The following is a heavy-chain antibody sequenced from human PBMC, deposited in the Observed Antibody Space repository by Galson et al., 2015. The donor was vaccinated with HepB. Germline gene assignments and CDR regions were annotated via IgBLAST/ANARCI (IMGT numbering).Heavy chain of an antibody. D-gene: IGHD5-24*01. CDR1: GFTFSSYA. CDR2: ISYDGSNK. V-gene: IGHV3-30-3*01. Sequence: SLRLSCAASGFTFSSYAMHWVRQAPGKGLEWVAVISYDGSNKYYADSVKGRFTISRDNSKNTLYLLMNSLRAEDTAVYYCARDSGESGVEMATILLWYFDYWGQGTLVTVSS. J-gene: IGHJ4*02. CDR3: ARDSGESGVEMATILLWYFDY.